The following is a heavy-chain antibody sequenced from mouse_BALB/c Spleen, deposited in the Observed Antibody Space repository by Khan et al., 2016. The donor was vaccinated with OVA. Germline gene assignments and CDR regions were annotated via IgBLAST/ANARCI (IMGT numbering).Heavy chain of an antibody. V-gene: IGHV1-63*02. CDR1: GYTFTNYW. CDR2: ILPGGGYT. D-gene: IGHD3-1*01. Sequence: QVRLQQSGAELVRPGTSVKMSCKAAGYTFTNYWIGWVKQRPGHGLEWIGDILPGGGYTNYNEKLKGKATLTADTSSSTAYMQLSSLTSEDSAITYGERRGADRATWDNIDYWGQGTTLTVSS. J-gene: IGHJ2*01. CDR3: ERRGADRATWDNIDY.